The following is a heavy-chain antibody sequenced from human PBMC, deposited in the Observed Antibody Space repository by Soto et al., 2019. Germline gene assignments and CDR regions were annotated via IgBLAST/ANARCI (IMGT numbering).Heavy chain of an antibody. D-gene: IGHD6-19*01. J-gene: IGHJ2*01. CDR2: INHSGST. CDR3: ARLASGWQYYYFDF. CDR1: GGSFSPYF. V-gene: IGHV4-34*01. Sequence: QVQLQQWGAGLLKPSETLSLTCAVYGGSFSPYFWSWIRQPPGKGLEWIGEINHSGSTNYNPSLTRRATFSVDTSKNQVSLKLTSVTAADTAVYYCARLASGWQYYYFDFWGRGTPGTVSS.